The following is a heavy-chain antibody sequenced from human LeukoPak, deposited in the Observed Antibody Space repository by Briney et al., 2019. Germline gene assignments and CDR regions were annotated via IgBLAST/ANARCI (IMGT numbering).Heavy chain of an antibody. D-gene: IGHD3-10*01. CDR2: IYTTERA. J-gene: IGHJ5*02. CDR3: ARDLPSYYFGSGNMFDP. V-gene: IGHV4-4*07. CDR1: GDSISTYY. Sequence: PSETLSLTCSVSGDSISTYYWSWIRQPAGKGLEWIGRIYTTERANYNSFLKSRVTVSKDTSKNQVSLRLSSVTAADTAVYYCARDLPSYYFGSGNMFDPWGPGILVTVSS.